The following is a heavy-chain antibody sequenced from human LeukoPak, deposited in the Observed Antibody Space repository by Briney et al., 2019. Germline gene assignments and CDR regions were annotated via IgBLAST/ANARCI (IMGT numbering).Heavy chain of an antibody. D-gene: IGHD2-15*01. CDR1: GYSISSGYY. CDR2: FYHSGST. Sequence: SETLSLTCTVSGYSISSGYYWGWIRQPPGKGLEWIGSFYHSGSTYYNPSLKSRVTISVDTSKNQFSLKLSSVTAADTAVYYCARVVSCSGGSCYHNWFDPWGQGTLVTVSS. CDR3: ARVVSCSGGSCYHNWFDP. V-gene: IGHV4-38-2*02. J-gene: IGHJ5*02.